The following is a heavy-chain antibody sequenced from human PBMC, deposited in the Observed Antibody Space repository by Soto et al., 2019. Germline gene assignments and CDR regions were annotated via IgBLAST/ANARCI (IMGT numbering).Heavy chain of an antibody. V-gene: IGHV4-59*01. CDR2: IYYNVNT. Sequence: PSETLSLTCTVSGGSISSYYWSWIRQPPGQGLERIGYIYYNVNTNYNPSLKSRGTISVDTSKNQFSLKLDSVTAADTAVYYCARESYSGYSKYYGMDVWGQGTTVTVSS. J-gene: IGHJ6*02. D-gene: IGHD5-12*01. CDR3: ARESYSGYSKYYGMDV. CDR1: GGSISSYY.